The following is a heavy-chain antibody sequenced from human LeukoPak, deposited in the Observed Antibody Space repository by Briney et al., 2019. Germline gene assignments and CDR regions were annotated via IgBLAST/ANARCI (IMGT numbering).Heavy chain of an antibody. CDR2: IYYSGST. D-gene: IGHD6-19*01. J-gene: IGHJ6*02. V-gene: IGHV4-39*01. CDR3: ARSSGPDYYGLDV. CDR1: DASFSSTNYW. Sequence: SETLSLTCTVFDASFSSTNYWWVWIRQPPGKGLEWIGGIYYSGSTNINPSLKSRVTLFIDMSTKQFSLRLASMTAADTAVFYCARSSGPDYYGLDVWGQGTTVTVSS.